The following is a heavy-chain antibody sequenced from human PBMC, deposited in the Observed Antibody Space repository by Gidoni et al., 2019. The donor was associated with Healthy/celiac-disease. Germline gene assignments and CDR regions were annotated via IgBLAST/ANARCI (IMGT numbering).Heavy chain of an antibody. J-gene: IGHJ3*02. V-gene: IGHV3-21*01. D-gene: IGHD5-12*01. CDR3: ARAGSRIVATQDAFDI. CDR1: GFTFSSYS. Sequence: EVQLVESGGGLVNPGGSLRRSCAASGFTFSSYSMNWVRQAPGKGMEWVSSISRSSSYIYYADSVKGRFTISRDNAKNSLYLQMNSLRAEDTAVYYCARAGSRIVATQDAFDIWGQGTMVTVSS. CDR2: ISRSSSYI.